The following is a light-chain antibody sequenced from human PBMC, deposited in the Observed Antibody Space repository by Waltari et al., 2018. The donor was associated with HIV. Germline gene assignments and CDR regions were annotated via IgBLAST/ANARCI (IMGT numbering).Light chain of an antibody. CDR1: SASVSTRHY. V-gene: IGLV8-61*01. J-gene: IGLJ2*01. CDR3: VLYLGSGILV. Sequence: QTVVTQEPTFSVSPGETVTLTCGLTSASVSTRHYPSCYQRTPGQAPRTVIYSTNSRSSGVPDRFSGSILGNKAALTITGAQAEDESEYYCVLYLGSGILVFGGGTKLTVL. CDR2: STN.